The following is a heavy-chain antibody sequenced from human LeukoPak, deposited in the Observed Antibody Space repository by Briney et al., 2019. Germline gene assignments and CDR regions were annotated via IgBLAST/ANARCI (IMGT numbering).Heavy chain of an antibody. J-gene: IGHJ4*02. CDR3: ARGGYYDSSGYYRGYYFDY. CDR1: SGSISSYY. Sequence: SETLSLTCTASSGSISSYYWRWIRQPPGKGLEWIGYIYYSGSTNYNPSLKSRVTISVDTSKNQFSLKLSSVTAADTAVYYCARGGYYDSSGYYRGYYFDYWGQGTLVTVSS. CDR2: IYYSGST. V-gene: IGHV4-59*01. D-gene: IGHD3-22*01.